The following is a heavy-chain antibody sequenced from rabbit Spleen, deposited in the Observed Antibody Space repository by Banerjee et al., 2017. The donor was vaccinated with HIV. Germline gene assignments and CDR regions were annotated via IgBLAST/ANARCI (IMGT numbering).Heavy chain of an antibody. CDR2: IDDGSSGFT. J-gene: IGHJ4*01. V-gene: IGHV1S40*01. CDR3: ARFYAGYGDFGFAAM. Sequence: QSLEESGGDLVKPGASLTLTCKASGVSFSISSYMCWVRQAPGKGLEWIACIDDGSSGFTYFATWAKGRFTISKTSSTTVTLQMTSLTAADTATYFCARFYAGYGDFGFAAMWGPGTLVTVS. D-gene: IGHD7-1*01. CDR1: GVSFSISSY.